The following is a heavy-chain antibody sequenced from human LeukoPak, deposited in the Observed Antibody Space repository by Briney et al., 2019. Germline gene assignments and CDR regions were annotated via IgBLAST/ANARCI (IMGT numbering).Heavy chain of an antibody. D-gene: IGHD2-2*02. CDR3: ARGLIVVVPAAILWANWFDP. CDR2: INHSGST. Sequence: SETLSLTCAVYGGSFSGYYWSWIRQPPGKGLEWIGEINHSGSTNYNPSLKSRVTISVDTSKNQLSLKLSSVTAADTAVYYCARGLIVVVPAAILWANWFDPWGQGTLVTVSS. CDR1: GGSFSGYY. V-gene: IGHV4-34*01. J-gene: IGHJ5*02.